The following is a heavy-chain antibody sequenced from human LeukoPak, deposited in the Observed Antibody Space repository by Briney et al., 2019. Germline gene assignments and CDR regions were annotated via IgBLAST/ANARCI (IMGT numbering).Heavy chain of an antibody. V-gene: IGHV3-11*01. Sequence: GGSLRLSCAASGFTFSDYYMTWIRHAPGKGLEWLSCISSGGYTIYYADSVKGRFTLSRDNAKNSLYLQMNSLRAEDTAVYYCARTAYYYDSSGYDDAFDIWGQGTMVTVSS. CDR2: ISSGGYTI. CDR1: GFTFSDYY. J-gene: IGHJ3*02. D-gene: IGHD3-22*01. CDR3: ARTAYYYDSSGYDDAFDI.